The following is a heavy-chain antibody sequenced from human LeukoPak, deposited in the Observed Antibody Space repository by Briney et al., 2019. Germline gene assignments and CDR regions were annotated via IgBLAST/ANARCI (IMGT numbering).Heavy chain of an antibody. V-gene: IGHV4-4*07. CDR2: IYTSGST. D-gene: IGHD4-17*01. CDR3: ARGLYGDNCLES. Sequence: SETLSLTCTVSGGSISSYYWSWIRQPAGKGLEWIGRIYTSGSTNYNPSLKSRVTISVDTSKKYLSLNLSSVTAADTAVYFCARGLYGDNCLESWGQGTLVTVSS. J-gene: IGHJ4*02. CDR1: GGSISSYY.